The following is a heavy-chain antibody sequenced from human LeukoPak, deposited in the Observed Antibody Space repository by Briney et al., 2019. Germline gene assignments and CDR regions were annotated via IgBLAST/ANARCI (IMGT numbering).Heavy chain of an antibody. CDR3: ARDSVVVPAAHWFDP. CDR2: MNPNSGNT. CDR1: GYTFTSYD. Sequence: ASVKFSCKASGYTFTSYDINWVRQATGQGLEWMGWMNPNSGNTGYAQKFQGRVTMTRDTSISTAYMELSRLRSDNTAVYYCARDSVVVPAAHWFDPWGQGTLVTVSS. V-gene: IGHV1-8*01. D-gene: IGHD2-2*01. J-gene: IGHJ5*02.